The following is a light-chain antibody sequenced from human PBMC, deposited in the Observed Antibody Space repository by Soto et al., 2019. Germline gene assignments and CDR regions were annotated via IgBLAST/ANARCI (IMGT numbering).Light chain of an antibody. CDR3: QRYNNWPLT. CDR2: DTS. CDR1: QGICDT. Sequence: EVVMTQSPATLSVSPGEGATLSCRASQGICDTLAWYQHKPGQTPRLLIYDTSTRATGVPARFSGSRSGTEFTLTINSLQSEDFAVYYCQRYNNWPLTFGGGTKVESK. V-gene: IGKV3-15*01. J-gene: IGKJ4*01.